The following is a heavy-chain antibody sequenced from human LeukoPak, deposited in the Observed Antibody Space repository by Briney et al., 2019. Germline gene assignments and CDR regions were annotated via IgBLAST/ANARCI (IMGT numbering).Heavy chain of an antibody. D-gene: IGHD4-11*01. J-gene: IGHJ6*02. CDR1: GFTVSSNY. CDR3: AREGSNSDYYYGMDV. V-gene: IGHV3-66*01. Sequence: AGGSLRLSYAASGFTVSSNYMSWVRQAPGKGLEWVSVIYSGGSTYYADSVKGRFTISRDNSKNTLYLQMNSLRAEDTAVYYCAREGSNSDYYYGMDVWGQGTTVTVSS. CDR2: IYSGGST.